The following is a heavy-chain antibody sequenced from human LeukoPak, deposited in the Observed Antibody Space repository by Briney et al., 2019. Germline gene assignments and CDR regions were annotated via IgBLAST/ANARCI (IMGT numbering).Heavy chain of an antibody. CDR3: ARLGVVGIDQNWFDP. Sequence: TPSETLSLTCAVYGGSFSGYYWTWIRQPAGKGLEWIGRIYVSGTTNYNPSLKSRVTISVDTSKNQVSLRLSSVTAADTAVYYCARLGVVGIDQNWFDPWGQGTLVTVSS. D-gene: IGHD2-2*01. CDR1: GGSFSGYY. V-gene: IGHV4-59*10. CDR2: IYVSGTT. J-gene: IGHJ5*02.